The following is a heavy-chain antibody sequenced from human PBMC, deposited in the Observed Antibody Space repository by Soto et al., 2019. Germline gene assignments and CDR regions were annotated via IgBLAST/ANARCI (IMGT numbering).Heavy chain of an antibody. Sequence: QVQLVQSGAEVKKPGSSVKVSCKASGGTFSSYAISWVRQAPGQGLEWMGGIIPILGTANYAQKFQGRVTLTADESTSTAYMELSSLRSEDTAVYYCAREVVVAATGWFDPWGQGTLVTVSA. CDR3: AREVVVAATGWFDP. J-gene: IGHJ5*02. V-gene: IGHV1-69*12. CDR1: GGTFSSYA. D-gene: IGHD2-15*01. CDR2: IIPILGTA.